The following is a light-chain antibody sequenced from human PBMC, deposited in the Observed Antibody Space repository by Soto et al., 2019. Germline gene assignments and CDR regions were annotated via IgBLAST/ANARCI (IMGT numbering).Light chain of an antibody. CDR3: AAWDDSLNGPV. J-gene: IGLJ3*02. V-gene: IGLV1-44*01. CDR1: SSNIGSNS. CDR2: SNN. Sequence: VLTQPPSASGTPGQRVTISCSGSSSNIGSNSVNWYQQLPGTAPKLLIYSNNQRPSGVPDRFSGSKSGTSASLAISGLQSEDEADYYCAAWDDSLNGPVFGGGTKVTVL.